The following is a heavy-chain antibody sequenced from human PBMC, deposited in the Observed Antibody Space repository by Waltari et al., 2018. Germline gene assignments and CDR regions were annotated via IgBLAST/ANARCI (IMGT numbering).Heavy chain of an antibody. V-gene: IGHV3-7*01. Sequence: EVQLVESGGGLVQPGGSLRLSCAASGFTFSSYWMSWVRQAPGKGLEWVANIKQDGGEKDDVDSVKGRFTSSRDNAKNSLYLQMNSLRAEDTAVYYCARDRNYYDSSGYYHDYWGQGTLVTVSS. J-gene: IGHJ4*02. D-gene: IGHD3-22*01. CDR2: IKQDGGEK. CDR1: GFTFSSYW. CDR3: ARDRNYYDSSGYYHDY.